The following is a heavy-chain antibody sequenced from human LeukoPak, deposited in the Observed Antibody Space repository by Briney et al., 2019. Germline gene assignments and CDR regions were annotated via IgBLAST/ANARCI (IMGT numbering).Heavy chain of an antibody. CDR2: ISGSGNGGSI. V-gene: IGHV3-64D*06. J-gene: IGHJ4*02. CDR1: GFVFSIYT. D-gene: IGHD2/OR15-2a*01. CDR3: VKDFGRVRGTPDS. Sequence: GGSLRLSCSASGFVFSIYTMYWVRQAPGKGPEYVSTISGSGNGGSINYADSVKGRFTISRDDSKSIVYLQMNGLRSEDTAVYYCVKDFGRVRGTPDSWGQGTLVTVSS.